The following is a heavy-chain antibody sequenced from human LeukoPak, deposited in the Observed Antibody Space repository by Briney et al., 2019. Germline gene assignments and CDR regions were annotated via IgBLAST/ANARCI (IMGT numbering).Heavy chain of an antibody. J-gene: IGHJ4*02. D-gene: IGHD4-23*01. V-gene: IGHV4-30-4*02. Sequence: SDTLSLTCTVSGGSIRSGGYYWSWIRQHPGKGLEWIGYIYYCGSINYNRSLKGRVTISVDTSKNQFSLKQSSVTAADPAVYFCARHDYGGPSDWGQGTLVTVSS. CDR3: ARHDYGGPSD. CDR2: IYYCGSI. CDR1: GGSIRSGGYY.